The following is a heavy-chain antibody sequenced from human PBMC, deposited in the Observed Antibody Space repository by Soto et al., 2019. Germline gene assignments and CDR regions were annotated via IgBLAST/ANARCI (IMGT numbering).Heavy chain of an antibody. Sequence: GESLKISCQGSGYSFTSHWITWVRQTPGKGLEWMGRIDPSDSYTNYSPSFQGRVTISADRSISTAFLQWSSLEASDTAIYYCARRLSGPKEEYNAYYFYGLDVWGQGTTVTVSS. D-gene: IGHD1-1*01. CDR2: IDPSDSYT. V-gene: IGHV5-10-1*01. CDR1: GYSFTSHW. CDR3: ARRLSGPKEEYNAYYFYGLDV. J-gene: IGHJ6*02.